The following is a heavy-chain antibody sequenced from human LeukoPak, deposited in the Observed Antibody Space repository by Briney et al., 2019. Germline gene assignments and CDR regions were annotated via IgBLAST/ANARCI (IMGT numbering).Heavy chain of an antibody. Sequence: TSETLSLTCTVSGGSISSSDWWSWVRQPPGKGLEWIGEIYNSGGTSYNPSLKSRVAISLDKSNNQFSLKLSSVTAADTAVYFCARVGRDYYGSGSLGAFSYYGLDVWGQGTTVIVSS. CDR3: ARVGRDYYGSGSLGAFSYYGLDV. CDR1: GGSISSSDW. D-gene: IGHD3-10*01. CDR2: IYNSGGT. V-gene: IGHV4-4*02. J-gene: IGHJ6*02.